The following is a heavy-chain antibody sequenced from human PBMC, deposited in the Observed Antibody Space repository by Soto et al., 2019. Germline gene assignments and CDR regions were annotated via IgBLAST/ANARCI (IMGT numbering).Heavy chain of an antibody. Sequence: GGSLRLSCVASGFTFSSYAMNWVRQAPGKRLEWVSSISGLGGRIYYADSVKGRFTVSRDISKNTLYLQMNSLRADDTAVYYCARRDGDNSGPFDYWGQGTLVTVSS. CDR3: ARRDGDNSGPFDY. V-gene: IGHV3-23*01. D-gene: IGHD4-17*01. CDR1: GFTFSSYA. J-gene: IGHJ4*02. CDR2: ISGLGGRI.